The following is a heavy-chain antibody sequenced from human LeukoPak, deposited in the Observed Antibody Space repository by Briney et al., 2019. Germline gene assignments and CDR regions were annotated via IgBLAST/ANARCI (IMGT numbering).Heavy chain of an antibody. CDR3: ARGLGSSTSRHTFDI. Sequence: QSGGCLRLSCAAPGFSFSSYVMSWVRQAPWKGLEWVLAISGSGGSTYFADSVKGRFTISRDNSKNTLYLQMNSLSAEDTAIYYCARGLGSSTSRHTFDIWGQGTMVTVSS. V-gene: IGHV3-23*01. J-gene: IGHJ3*02. D-gene: IGHD2-2*01. CDR2: ISGSGGST. CDR1: GFSFSSYV.